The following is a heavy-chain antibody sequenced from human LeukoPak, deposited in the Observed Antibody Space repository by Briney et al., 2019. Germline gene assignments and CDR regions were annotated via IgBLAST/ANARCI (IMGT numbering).Heavy chain of an antibody. V-gene: IGHV3-66*01. D-gene: IGHD6-19*01. CDR3: ASADQWLGNYAFDI. CDR2: IYSGGST. Sequence: GGSLRLSCAASGFTVSSNYMSWVRQAPGKGLEWVSVIYSGGSTYYADSVKGRFTISRDNSKNTLYLQMNSLRAEDTAVYYCASADQWLGNYAFDIWGQGTMVTVSS. CDR1: GFTVSSNY. J-gene: IGHJ3*02.